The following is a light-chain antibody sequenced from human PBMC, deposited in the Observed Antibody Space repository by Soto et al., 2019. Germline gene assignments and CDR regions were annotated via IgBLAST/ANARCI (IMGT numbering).Light chain of an antibody. Sequence: EIVMTQSPATLSVSPGERATLSCRASQSVSSNLAWYQQKPGQAPRLLIYGASTRATGIPARFSGSGSGTEFTLTISSLQSEDFAVYFCQQYDDWLRLTFGQGTKVDIK. V-gene: IGKV3-15*01. J-gene: IGKJ4*01. CDR2: GAS. CDR1: QSVSSN. CDR3: QQYDDWLRLT.